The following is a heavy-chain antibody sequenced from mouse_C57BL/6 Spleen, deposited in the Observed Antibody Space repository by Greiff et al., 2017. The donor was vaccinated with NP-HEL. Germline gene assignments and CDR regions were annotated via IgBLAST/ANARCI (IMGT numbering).Heavy chain of an antibody. Sequence: EVQLQQSGPELVKPGASVKMSCKASGYTFTDYNMHWVKQSHGKSLEWIGYINPNNGGTSYNQKFKGKATLTVNKSSSTAYMEIRSLTSEDSAVYYCAREAYGNYWYFDVWGTGTTVTVSS. J-gene: IGHJ1*03. CDR3: AREAYGNYWYFDV. V-gene: IGHV1-22*01. D-gene: IGHD2-1*01. CDR1: GYTFTDYN. CDR2: INPNNGGT.